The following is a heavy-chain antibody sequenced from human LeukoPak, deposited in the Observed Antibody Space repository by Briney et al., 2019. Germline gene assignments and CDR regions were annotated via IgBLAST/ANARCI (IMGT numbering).Heavy chain of an antibody. CDR2: INHSGST. D-gene: IGHD2-21*02. V-gene: IGHV4-34*01. CDR1: GGSISSYY. J-gene: IGHJ4*02. Sequence: SETLSLTCTVSGGSISSYYWSWIRQPPGKGLEWIGEINHSGSTNYNPSLKSRVTISVDTSKNQFSLKLSSVTAADTAVYYCARAALTDGNFDYWGQGTLVTVSS. CDR3: ARAALTDGNFDY.